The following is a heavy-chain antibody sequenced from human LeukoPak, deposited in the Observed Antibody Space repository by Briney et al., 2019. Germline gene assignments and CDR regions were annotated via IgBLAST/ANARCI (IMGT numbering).Heavy chain of an antibody. D-gene: IGHD1-26*01. CDR1: GYSISSGYY. Sequence: SETLSLTCTVSGYSISSGYYWGWIRQPPGKRLEWIGSIYHSGSTYYNPSLKSRVTISVDTSKNQFSLKLSSVTAADTAVYYCARGRERSSGSYGVNYWGQGTLVTVSS. J-gene: IGHJ4*02. CDR3: ARGRERSSGSYGVNY. V-gene: IGHV4-38-2*02. CDR2: IYHSGST.